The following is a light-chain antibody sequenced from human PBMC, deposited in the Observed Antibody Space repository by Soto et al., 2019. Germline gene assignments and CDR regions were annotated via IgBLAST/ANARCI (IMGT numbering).Light chain of an antibody. CDR2: KTS. CDR3: QQYNDYPWT. J-gene: IGKJ1*01. Sequence: DIQMTQSPSTLHASVGDRVTITCRASQSIRNWLAWYQQRPGKAPKLLIYKTSSLESGVPSRFSGSGSGTEFTLTISSLQPDDFAAYFCQQYNDYPWTFGQGTKVESK. V-gene: IGKV1-5*03. CDR1: QSIRNW.